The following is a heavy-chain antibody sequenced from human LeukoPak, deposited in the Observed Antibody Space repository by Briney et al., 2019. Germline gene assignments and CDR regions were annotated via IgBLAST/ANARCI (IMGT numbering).Heavy chain of an antibody. D-gene: IGHD2-2*01. Sequence: ASVKVSCKASGYTFSSYDITWVRQAPGQGLEWMGWISGYNGNTDYAQKLQGRVTMTADTSTRTCYMELRSLRSDDTAVYYCARGVPASHRYCSGTSCYDHYYYYAMDVWGQGTTVTVSS. CDR3: ARGVPASHRYCSGTSCYDHYYYYAMDV. J-gene: IGHJ6*02. V-gene: IGHV1-18*01. CDR2: ISGYNGNT. CDR1: GYTFSSYD.